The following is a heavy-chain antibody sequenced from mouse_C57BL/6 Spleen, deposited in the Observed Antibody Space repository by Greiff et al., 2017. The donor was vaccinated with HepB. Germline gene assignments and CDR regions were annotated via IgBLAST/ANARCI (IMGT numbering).Heavy chain of an antibody. CDR1: GYAFSSSW. V-gene: IGHV1-82*01. Sequence: QVQLKQSGPELVKPGASVKISCKASGYAFSSSWMNWVKQRPGKGLEWIGRIYPGDGDTNYNGKFKGKATLTADKSSSTAYMQLSSLTSEDSAVYFCARSRDGYYDAMDYWGQGTSVTVSS. J-gene: IGHJ4*01. CDR2: IYPGDGDT. D-gene: IGHD2-3*01. CDR3: ARSRDGYYDAMDY.